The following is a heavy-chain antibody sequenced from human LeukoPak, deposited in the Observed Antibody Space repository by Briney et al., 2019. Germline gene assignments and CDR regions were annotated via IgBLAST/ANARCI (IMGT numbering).Heavy chain of an antibody. Sequence: GGSLRLSCAASGFXFSIYWINWVRQAPGKGLEWVANINQDGSEKYYVDSVKGRFTISGDNVKNSLYLQMNSLRAEDTAVYYCAMGLNWGQGALVTVSS. V-gene: IGHV3-7*04. CDR3: AMGLN. CDR1: GFXFSIYW. CDR2: INQDGSEK. J-gene: IGHJ4*02.